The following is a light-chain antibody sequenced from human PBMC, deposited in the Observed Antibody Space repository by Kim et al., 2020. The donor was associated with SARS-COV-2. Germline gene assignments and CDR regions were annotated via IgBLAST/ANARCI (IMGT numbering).Light chain of an antibody. J-gene: IGLJ3*02. Sequence: QSVLTQPPSASGTPGQRVTISCSGSSSNIGSNTVNWYQQLPGTAPKLLIYSNNQRPSGVPDRFSGSKSVTSASLAISGLQSEDEADYYCAAWDDSLNAWVFGGGTQLTVL. CDR1: SSNIGSNT. V-gene: IGLV1-44*01. CDR3: AAWDDSLNAWV. CDR2: SNN.